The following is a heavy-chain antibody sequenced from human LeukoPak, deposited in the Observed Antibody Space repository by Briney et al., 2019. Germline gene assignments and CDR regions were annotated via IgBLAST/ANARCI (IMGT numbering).Heavy chain of an antibody. CDR3: ARDPYCSSTSCPPFDC. Sequence: SETLSLTCTVSGYSLSSGYYWGWSRKPPGKGLEWLGSIYHSGSTYYNTPLKSRVTISVDTSKDQFSLKLSSVTAADTSVYYCARDPYCSSTSCPPFDCWVQGALVTVCS. V-gene: IGHV4-38-2*02. J-gene: IGHJ4*02. CDR1: GYSLSSGYY. CDR2: IYHSGST. D-gene: IGHD2-2*01.